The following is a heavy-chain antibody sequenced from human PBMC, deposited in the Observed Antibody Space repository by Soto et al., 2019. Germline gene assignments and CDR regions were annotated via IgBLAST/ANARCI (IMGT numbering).Heavy chain of an antibody. CDR3: ARGNPFNYAGFDV. Sequence: QAHLEQSGAELKRPGASVKVSCKASGYTFSDFDINWLRQASGQGPEWMGWMNAKSGDTFFTQRFQGKFNMTWDTALSTAYMEVGSLTADDTAIYYCARGNPFNYAGFDVWGQGTTVAVSS. D-gene: IGHD3-16*01. V-gene: IGHV1-8*01. CDR2: MNAKSGDT. J-gene: IGHJ6*02. CDR1: GYTFSDFD.